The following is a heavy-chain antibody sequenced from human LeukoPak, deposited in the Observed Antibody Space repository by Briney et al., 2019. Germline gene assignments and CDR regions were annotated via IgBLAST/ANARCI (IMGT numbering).Heavy chain of an antibody. CDR2: MKQDGNEK. V-gene: IGHV3-7*01. J-gene: IGHJ6*04. D-gene: IGHD3-10*02. Sequence: GGSLRLSCVASGFTFSSYWISWVRQAPGKGLEWVANMKQDGNEKFYVDSVKGRFTISRDNAKNSLYLQMNSLRAEDTAVYYCAELGITMIGGVWGEGTTVNIAS. CDR1: GFTFSSYW. CDR3: AELGITMIGGV.